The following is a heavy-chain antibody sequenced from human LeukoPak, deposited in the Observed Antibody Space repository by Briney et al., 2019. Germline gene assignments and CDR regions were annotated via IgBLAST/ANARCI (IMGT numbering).Heavy chain of an antibody. D-gene: IGHD3-22*01. J-gene: IGHJ4*02. CDR1: RFTFSSYW. CDR3: ARDVGYDSSGSYPYYFDY. V-gene: IGHV3-7*05. Sequence: GGSLGLSCAASRFTFSSYWMTWVRQAPGKGLEWVANIKQDGSEKHYVDSLQGRFTISRDNAKNSLYLQMNSLRAVDTAVNYCARDVGYDSSGSYPYYFDYGGLGPLVTVSS. CDR2: IKQDGSEK.